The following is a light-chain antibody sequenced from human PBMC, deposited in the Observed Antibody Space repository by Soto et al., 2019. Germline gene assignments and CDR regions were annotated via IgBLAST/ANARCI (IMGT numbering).Light chain of an antibody. J-gene: IGLJ1*01. Sequence: SYELTQSPSVSVAPGQTARITCAGSNIGTKTVHWFQQRPGQAPVLVVFDDSHRPSGIPERFSGSNSGSTATLTISRVEAGDEADYYCQVWDSDILHHVFGSGTKVTGL. CDR2: DDS. CDR1: NIGTKT. CDR3: QVWDSDILHHV. V-gene: IGLV3-21*02.